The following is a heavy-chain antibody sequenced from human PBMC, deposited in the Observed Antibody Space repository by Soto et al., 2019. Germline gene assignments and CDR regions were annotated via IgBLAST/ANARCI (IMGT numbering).Heavy chain of an antibody. CDR2: IYSGGDT. Sequence: GGSLRLSCAASGFIVSSNYMSWVRQAPGKGLEWVSVIYSGGDTFYADSVKGRFTISRDNSENTVYLQMNSLRVEDTAVYYCARDVDARADIWGQGTMVTVSS. CDR1: GFIVSSNY. V-gene: IGHV3-53*01. CDR3: ARDVDARADI. J-gene: IGHJ3*02. D-gene: IGHD5-12*01.